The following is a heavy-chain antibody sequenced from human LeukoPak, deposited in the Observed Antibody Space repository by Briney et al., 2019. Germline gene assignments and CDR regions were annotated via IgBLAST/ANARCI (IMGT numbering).Heavy chain of an antibody. CDR3: AREVNSSSWSEYYYYMDV. V-gene: IGHV1-2*02. CDR1: GYTFTRYY. D-gene: IGHD6-13*01. J-gene: IGHJ6*03. Sequence: ASVKVSCKASGYTFTRYYMHWVRQAPGQGREWMGGINPNRVGTNYAQKFQCRGTMTRDTSISTAYMELSRLRSDATAVYYCAREVNSSSWSEYYYYMDVWGKGTTVTISS. CDR2: INPNRVGT.